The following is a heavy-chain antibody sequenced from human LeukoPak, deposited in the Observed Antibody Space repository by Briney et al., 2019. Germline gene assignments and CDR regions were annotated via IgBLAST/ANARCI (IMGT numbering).Heavy chain of an antibody. J-gene: IGHJ4*02. CDR3: ARDWMGYYDILTGKQADRFDY. Sequence: GGSLRLSCAASGFTFSSYSMNWVRQAPGKGLEWVSSISSSSSYIHYADSVKGRFTISRDNAKNSLYLQMNSLRAEDTAVYYCARDWMGYYDILTGKQADRFDYWGQGTLVTVSS. V-gene: IGHV3-21*01. CDR1: GFTFSSYS. CDR2: ISSSSSYI. D-gene: IGHD3-9*01.